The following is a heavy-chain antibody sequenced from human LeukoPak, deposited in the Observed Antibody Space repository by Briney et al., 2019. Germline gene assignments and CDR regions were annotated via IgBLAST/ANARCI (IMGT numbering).Heavy chain of an antibody. V-gene: IGHV3-15*01. CDR2: IKSKNVGGTT. J-gene: IGHJ4*02. Sequence: PGGSLRLSCAASGFTFSTARMRCVRHAPGEGLEWVGRIKSKNVGGTTEFTAPVKGRFTISRDDSKNTVHLQMNSRRTEDTAVYYCSAEYYGSAMYWGQGALVTVSS. CDR1: GFTFSTAR. CDR3: SAEYYGSAMY. D-gene: IGHD3-10*01.